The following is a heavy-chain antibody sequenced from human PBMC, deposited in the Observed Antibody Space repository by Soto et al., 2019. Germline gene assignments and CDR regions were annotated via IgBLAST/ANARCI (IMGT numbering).Heavy chain of an antibody. D-gene: IGHD3-3*01. CDR2: IWYDGSNK. CDR3: ARAFDFWNAQDY. J-gene: IGHJ4*02. CDR1: GFTFSSYG. Sequence: PGGSLRLSCAASGFTFSSYGMHWVRQAPGKGLEWVALIWYDGSNKYYADSVKGRFTISRDNSKNTLYLQMNSLRAEDTAVYSCARAFDFWNAQDYWGQGTLVTVSS. V-gene: IGHV3-33*01.